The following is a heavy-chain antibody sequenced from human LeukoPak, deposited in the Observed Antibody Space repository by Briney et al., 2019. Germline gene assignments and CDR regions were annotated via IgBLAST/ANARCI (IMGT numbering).Heavy chain of an antibody. CDR2: IYHSGNT. CDR3: ARNRIAVAGRGPYFDY. J-gene: IGHJ4*02. CDR1: GYSISSGYY. V-gene: IGHV4-38-2*01. Sequence: SETLSLTCAVSGYSISSGYYWGYIRQSPGKGLEWIASIYHSGNTYYNPSLKSRVTISVDTSKNQFSLKLSSVTAADTAVYYCARNRIAVAGRGPYFDYWGQGTLVTVSS. D-gene: IGHD6-19*01.